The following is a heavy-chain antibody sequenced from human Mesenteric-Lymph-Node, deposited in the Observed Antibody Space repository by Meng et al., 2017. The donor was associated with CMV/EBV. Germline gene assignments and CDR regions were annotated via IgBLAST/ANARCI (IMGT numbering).Heavy chain of an antibody. CDR3: ARVYSSSWYYFDY. CDR1: GYTFTSYD. CDR2: MNPNSGNT. Sequence: ASGYTFTSYDINWVRQATGQGLEWMGWMNPNSGNTGYAQKFQGRVTMTRNTSISTAYMELSSLRSEDTAVYYCARVYSSSWYYFDYWGQGTLVTVSS. D-gene: IGHD6-13*01. V-gene: IGHV1-8*01. J-gene: IGHJ4*02.